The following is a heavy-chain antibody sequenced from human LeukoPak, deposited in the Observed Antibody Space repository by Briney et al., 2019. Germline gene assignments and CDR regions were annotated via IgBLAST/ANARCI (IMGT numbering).Heavy chain of an antibody. CDR1: GFTFSSYA. CDR3: AKASGPIAAAGALYNWFDP. V-gene: IGHV3-23*01. J-gene: IGHJ5*02. Sequence: GGSPRLSCAASGFTFSSYAMSWVRQAPGKGLEWVSAISGSGGSTYYADSVKGRFTISRDNSKNTLYLQMNSLRAEDTAVYYCAKASGPIAAAGALYNWFDPWGQGTLVTVSS. CDR2: ISGSGGST. D-gene: IGHD6-13*01.